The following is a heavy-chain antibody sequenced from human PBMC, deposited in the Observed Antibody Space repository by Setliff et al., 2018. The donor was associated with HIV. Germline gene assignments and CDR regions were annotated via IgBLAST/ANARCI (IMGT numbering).Heavy chain of an antibody. CDR3: ARLRPYNSALDY. CDR1: GLTFSRYA. J-gene: IGHJ4*02. Sequence: GGSLRLSCEVSGLTFSRYAVSWVRQAPGKGLEWVSSVSGSGSDTYYADSVKGRFTISRDNSRNTLYLQMTGLRPEDTAVYYCARLRPYNSALDYWGQGTLVTVSS. D-gene: IGHD2-21*02. V-gene: IGHV3-23*01. CDR2: VSGSGSDT.